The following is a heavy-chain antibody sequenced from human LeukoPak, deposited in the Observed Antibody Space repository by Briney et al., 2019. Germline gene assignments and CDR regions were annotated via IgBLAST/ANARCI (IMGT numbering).Heavy chain of an antibody. J-gene: IGHJ4*02. V-gene: IGHV4-34*01. D-gene: IGHD6-13*01. Sequence: SETLSLTCAVYGGSFSGYYWSWIRQPPGKGLEWIGEINHSGSTNYNPSLKSRVTISLDTSKDQFSLKLTSMTAADTAVYYCGRETIAATGTSVFFDYWGQGTLVTVS. CDR1: GGSFSGYY. CDR3: GRETIAATGTSVFFDY. CDR2: INHSGST.